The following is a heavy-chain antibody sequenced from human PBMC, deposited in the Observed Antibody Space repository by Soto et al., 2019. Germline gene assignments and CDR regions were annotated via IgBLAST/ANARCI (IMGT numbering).Heavy chain of an antibody. CDR3: AREIRCSSTSCYVISWFDP. D-gene: IGHD2-2*01. Sequence: QVQLQESGPGLVKPSQTLSLTCTVSGGSISSGGYYWSWIRQHPGKCLEWIGYIYYSGSTYYNPSLKSRVTISGDTSKNQFSLKLSSVTAADTAVYYCAREIRCSSTSCYVISWFDPWGQGTLVTVSS. V-gene: IGHV4-31*03. CDR2: IYYSGST. J-gene: IGHJ5*02. CDR1: GGSISSGGYY.